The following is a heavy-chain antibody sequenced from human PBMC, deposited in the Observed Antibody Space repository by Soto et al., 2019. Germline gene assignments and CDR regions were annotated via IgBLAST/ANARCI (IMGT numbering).Heavy chain of an antibody. CDR1: RDTFSSSA. J-gene: IGHJ4*02. V-gene: IGHV1-69*01. CDR3: ATDRGSGSFFFDY. Sequence: QVQLVQSGAEVKKPGSSVKVSCKAPRDTFSSSAINWVRQAPGQGLEWVGGIIPMFGTINYGQKFQGRVTINADESTTTAYMEVRSLTSDDTAVYYCATDRGSGSFFFDYWGQGTPITVSS. D-gene: IGHD3-10*01. CDR2: IIPMFGTI.